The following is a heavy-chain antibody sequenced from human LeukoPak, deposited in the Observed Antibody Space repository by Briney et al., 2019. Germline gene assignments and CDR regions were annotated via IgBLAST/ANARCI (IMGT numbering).Heavy chain of an antibody. V-gene: IGHV3-21*01. D-gene: IGHD2-2*02. Sequence: GGSLRLSCAASGFTFSSYSMNWVRQAPGKGLEWVSSISSSSSYIYYADSVKGRFTISRDNAKNSLYLQMNSLRAEDTAVYYCARLVVVPAAISTKDYYYYYMDVWGKGTTVTISS. CDR2: ISSSSSYI. CDR1: GFTFSSYS. J-gene: IGHJ6*03. CDR3: ARLVVVPAAISTKDYYYYYMDV.